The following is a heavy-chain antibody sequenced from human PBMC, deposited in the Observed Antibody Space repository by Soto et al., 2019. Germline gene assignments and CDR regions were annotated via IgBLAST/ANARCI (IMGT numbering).Heavy chain of an antibody. Sequence: EVQLLESGGNLVQPGGSLRLSCAASGFTFAGYAMTWVRQAPGKGLEWVSSISGSGGNTYYADSVKGRFTVSRDNSENTLYLQMNSLRVEDTAIYYCAKRGPLGFCASTSCYAFDYWGPGALVTVSS. V-gene: IGHV3-23*01. CDR1: GFTFAGYA. CDR2: ISGSGGNT. CDR3: AKRGPLGFCASTSCYAFDY. D-gene: IGHD2-2*01. J-gene: IGHJ4*02.